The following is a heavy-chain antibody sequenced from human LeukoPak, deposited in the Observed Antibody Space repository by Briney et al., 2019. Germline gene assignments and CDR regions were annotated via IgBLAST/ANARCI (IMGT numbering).Heavy chain of an antibody. Sequence: GGSLRLSCAASGFTFSSYAMHWVRQAPGKGLEWVAVISYDGSNKYYADSVKGRFTISRDNSKNTLYLQMNSLRAEDTAVYYCAKLGYSYGNFDYWGQGTLVTVSS. J-gene: IGHJ4*02. CDR3: AKLGYSYGNFDY. V-gene: IGHV3-30-3*02. CDR1: GFTFSSYA. CDR2: ISYDGSNK. D-gene: IGHD5-18*01.